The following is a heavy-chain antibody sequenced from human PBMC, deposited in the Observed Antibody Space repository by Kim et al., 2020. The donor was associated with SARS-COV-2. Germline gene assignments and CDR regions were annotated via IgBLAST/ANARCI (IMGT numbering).Heavy chain of an antibody. V-gene: IGHV3-15*01. J-gene: IGHJ6*02. D-gene: IGHD3-10*01. Sequence: VKGRFTISRDDSKNTLYLQMNSLKTEDTAVYYCSAAMVRGVVRYYYGMDVWGQGTTVTVSS. CDR3: SAAMVRGVVRYYYGMDV.